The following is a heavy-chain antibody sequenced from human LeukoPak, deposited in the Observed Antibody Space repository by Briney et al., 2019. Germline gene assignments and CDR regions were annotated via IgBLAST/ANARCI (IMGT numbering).Heavy chain of an antibody. Sequence: GGSLRLSCAASGFTFSSHGMHWVRQAPGKGLEWVAIISYDGTIQYYADSVKGRFTISRDNSKSTLYLQMNSLRAEDTAVYYCANDYCGGTSCYRRPPGDFWGQGALVTVSS. CDR3: ANDYCGGTSCYRRPPGDF. D-gene: IGHD2-2*01. CDR1: GFTFSSHG. J-gene: IGHJ4*02. CDR2: ISYDGTIQ. V-gene: IGHV3-30*18.